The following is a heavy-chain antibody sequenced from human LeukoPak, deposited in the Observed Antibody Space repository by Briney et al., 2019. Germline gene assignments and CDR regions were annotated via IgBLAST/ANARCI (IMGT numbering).Heavy chain of an antibody. V-gene: IGHV3-30*04. CDR1: GFTFSNYA. Sequence: GRSLRLSCAASGFTFSNYAMHWVRQAPGKGLEWVALISSDGSKKYYADSVKGRFTISRDDSKNTLNLQMNSLRDEDTAVYYCAKDYGGYYDRRLYYYAMDVWGQGTTVTVSS. D-gene: IGHD3-22*01. J-gene: IGHJ6*02. CDR2: ISSDGSKK. CDR3: AKDYGGYYDRRLYYYAMDV.